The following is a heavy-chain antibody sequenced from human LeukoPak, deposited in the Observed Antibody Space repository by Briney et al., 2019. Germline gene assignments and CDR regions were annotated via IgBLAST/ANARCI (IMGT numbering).Heavy chain of an antibody. Sequence: ASVKVSCKASGYTFTSYDINWVRKATGQGLEWMGWMNPNSGNTGYAQKFQGRVTITRNTSISTAYMELTSLRSEDTAVYYCARELYGDYGWFDPWGQGTLVTVSS. D-gene: IGHD4-17*01. CDR3: ARELYGDYGWFDP. V-gene: IGHV1-8*03. CDR1: GYTFTSYD. CDR2: MNPNSGNT. J-gene: IGHJ5*02.